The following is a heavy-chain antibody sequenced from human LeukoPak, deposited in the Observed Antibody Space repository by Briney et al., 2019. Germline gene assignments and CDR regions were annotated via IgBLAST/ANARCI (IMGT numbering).Heavy chain of an antibody. D-gene: IGHD3-10*01. CDR1: GFMFSSYA. CDR3: ARGYGSGSPTNFDY. J-gene: IGHJ4*02. Sequence: GGSLRLSCVASGFMFSSYAMNWVRQAPGKGLEWVSVIYGDGTTYYADSVKGRFTISRDNSKNTLYLQMNSLRAEDTAVYYCARGYGSGSPTNFDYWGQGTLVTVSS. CDR2: IYGDGTT. V-gene: IGHV3-66*01.